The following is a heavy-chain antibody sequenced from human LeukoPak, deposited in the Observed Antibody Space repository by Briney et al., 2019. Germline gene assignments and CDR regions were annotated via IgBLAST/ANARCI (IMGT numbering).Heavy chain of an antibody. Sequence: SGGSLRLSCAASGFTFSSYAMSWVRQAPGKGLEWVSSIGGSGGSTYYADSVKGRFTISRNNSKNTLYQQMNRLRDEDTAVYYCVRDSLGGDYWGQGTLVTVSS. V-gene: IGHV3-23*01. J-gene: IGHJ4*02. CDR3: VRDSLGGDY. CDR2: IGGSGGST. D-gene: IGHD3-16*01. CDR1: GFTFSSYA.